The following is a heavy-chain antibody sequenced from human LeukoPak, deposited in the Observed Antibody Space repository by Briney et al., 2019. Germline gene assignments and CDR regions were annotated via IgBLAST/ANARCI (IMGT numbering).Heavy chain of an antibody. CDR1: GGSFSGYY. J-gene: IGHJ4*02. Sequence: PSETLSLTCAVYGGSFSGYYWSWIRQPPGKGLEWIGEINHSGSTNYNPSLKSRVTISVDTSKNQFSLKLSSVTAADTAVYYCARAQPKGVWWLRRDYRGDYFDYWGQGTLVTVSS. CDR2: INHSGST. D-gene: IGHD5-12*01. V-gene: IGHV4-34*01. CDR3: ARAQPKGVWWLRRDYRGDYFDY.